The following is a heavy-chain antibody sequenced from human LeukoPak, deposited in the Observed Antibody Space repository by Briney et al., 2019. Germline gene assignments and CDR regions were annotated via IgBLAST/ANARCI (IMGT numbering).Heavy chain of an antibody. Sequence: GASVKVSCKASGYTFTSYAMHWVRQAPGQRLEWMGWISAYNGNTNYAQKLQGRVTMTTDTSTSTAYMELRSLRSDDTAVYYCARYGALRNNWFDPWGQGTLVTVSS. D-gene: IGHD4-17*01. CDR2: ISAYNGNT. V-gene: IGHV1-18*01. CDR1: GYTFTSYA. J-gene: IGHJ5*02. CDR3: ARYGALRNNWFDP.